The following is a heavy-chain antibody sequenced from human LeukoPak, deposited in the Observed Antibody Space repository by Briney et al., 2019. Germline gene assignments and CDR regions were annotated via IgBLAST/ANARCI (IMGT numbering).Heavy chain of an antibody. V-gene: IGHV1-18*01. Sequence: ASVKVSYKASGYTFTSYGISWVRQAPGQGLEWMGWISAYNGNTNYAQKLQGRVTMTTDTSTSTAYMELSSLRSEDTAVYYCATPWYYGSGSYHNFDYWGQGTLVTVSS. CDR1: GYTFTSYG. CDR3: ATPWYYGSGSYHNFDY. J-gene: IGHJ4*02. CDR2: ISAYNGNT. D-gene: IGHD3-10*01.